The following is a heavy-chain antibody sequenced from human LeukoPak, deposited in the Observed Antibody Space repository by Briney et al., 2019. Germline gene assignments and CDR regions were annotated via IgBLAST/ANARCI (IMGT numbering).Heavy chain of an antibody. CDR3: ARDFIAAAGIDS. D-gene: IGHD6-13*01. J-gene: IGHJ4*02. CDR2: ISSSGSTR. V-gene: IGHV3-48*03. Sequence: GGSLRLSCAASGLTFYSYEMNWVRQAPGKGLEWVSYISSSGSTRHYADSVKGRFTISRDNAKNSLYLQMNSLRAEDTAVYYCARDFIAAAGIDSWGQGTLVTVSS. CDR1: GLTFYSYE.